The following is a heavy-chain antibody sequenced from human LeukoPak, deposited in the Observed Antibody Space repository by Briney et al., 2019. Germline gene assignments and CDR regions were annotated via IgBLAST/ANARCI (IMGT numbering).Heavy chain of an antibody. Sequence: SETLSLTCTVSGDPISSDGYSWTWIRQPPGKGLEWIGHISYSGNTYYNPSLKSRVTLSVDASKNQFSLNLTSVTAADTAIYYRARDFLRTASPDAFDFWGQGTMVTVSS. D-gene: IGHD2-21*02. J-gene: IGHJ3*01. V-gene: IGHV4-31*03. CDR1: GDPISSDGYS. CDR2: ISYSGNT. CDR3: ARDFLRTASPDAFDF.